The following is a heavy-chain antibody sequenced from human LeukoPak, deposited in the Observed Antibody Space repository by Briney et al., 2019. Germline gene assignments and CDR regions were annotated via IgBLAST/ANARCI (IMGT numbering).Heavy chain of an antibody. CDR1: GGTFSRYA. CDR3: ARVSSGWYIKDY. CDR2: IIPIFGTA. Sequence: ASVKVSCKASGGTFSRYAISWVRQAPGQGLEWMGGIIPIFGTANYAQKFQGRVTITADESTSTAYMELSSLRSEDTAVYYCARVSSGWYIKDYWGQGTLVTVSS. V-gene: IGHV1-69*13. J-gene: IGHJ4*02. D-gene: IGHD6-19*01.